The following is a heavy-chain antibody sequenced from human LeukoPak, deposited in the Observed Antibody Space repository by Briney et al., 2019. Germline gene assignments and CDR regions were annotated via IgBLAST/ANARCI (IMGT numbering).Heavy chain of an antibody. CDR2: IYYSGST. CDR1: GGSNSNYY. V-gene: IGHV4-59*08. Sequence: PSETLSLTCTVSGGSNSNYYWSWIRQPPGKGLEWIGYIYYSGSTNYNPSLKSRVTISVDTSKNQFSLKLSSVTAADTAVYHCARRLDSSLGYYYYYGMDVWGQGTTVTVSS. CDR3: ARRLDSSLGYYYYYGMDV. D-gene: IGHD6-13*01. J-gene: IGHJ6*02.